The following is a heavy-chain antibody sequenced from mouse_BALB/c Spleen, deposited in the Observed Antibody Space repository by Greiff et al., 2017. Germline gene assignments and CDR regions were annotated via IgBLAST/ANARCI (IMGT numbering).Heavy chain of an antibody. J-gene: IGHJ2*01. V-gene: IGHV1-69*02. Sequence: QVQLQQPGAELVKPGASVKLSCKASGYTFTSYWMHWVKQRPGQGLEWIGEIDPSDSYTNYNQKFKGKATLTVDKSSSTAYMQLSSLTSEDSAVYYCEKKGYGNPYCSDYWGQGTTLTVSS. CDR3: EKKGYGNPYCSDY. CDR1: GYTFTSYW. D-gene: IGHD2-1*01. CDR2: IDPSDSYT.